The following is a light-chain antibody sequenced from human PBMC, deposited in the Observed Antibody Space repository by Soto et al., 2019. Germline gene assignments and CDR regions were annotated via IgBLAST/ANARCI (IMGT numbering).Light chain of an antibody. CDR2: WAS. Sequence: DIVMTQSPDSLAVSLGERATINCKSSQSVLYSSNNKNYLVWYQQKPGQPPKLLIYWASTRESGVPDRFSDSGSGTDFTLTISSLQAEDVAVYYCQQYYSPPLTFGQGTKVEIK. V-gene: IGKV4-1*01. CDR1: QSVLYSSNNKNY. CDR3: QQYYSPPLT. J-gene: IGKJ1*01.